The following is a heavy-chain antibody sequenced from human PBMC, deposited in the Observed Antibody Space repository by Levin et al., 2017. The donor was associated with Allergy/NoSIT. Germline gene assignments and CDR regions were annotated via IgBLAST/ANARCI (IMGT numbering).Heavy chain of an antibody. CDR2: IYHSGSA. CDR1: HASISSTNW. J-gene: IGHJ4*02. D-gene: IGHD4-23*01. V-gene: IGHV4-4*02. CDR3: AVVGGNSAAFFH. Sequence: SETLSLTCAVSHASISSTNWWSWVRQPPGKGLEWLGEIYHSGSANYNPSLKSRVTMSVDRSNNEFSLNLTSVPAADTAVYFCAVVGGNSAAFFHWGQGTLVTVSS.